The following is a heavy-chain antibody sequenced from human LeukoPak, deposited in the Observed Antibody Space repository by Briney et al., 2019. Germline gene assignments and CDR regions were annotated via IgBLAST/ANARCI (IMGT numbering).Heavy chain of an antibody. Sequence: ASVKVSCKASGYTFTSYYMNWVRQAPGQGLEWMGIINPSGGSTSYAQKFQGRVTMTRDMSTSTVYMELSSLRSEDTAVYDCARDRSGRYQYNWFDPWGQGTLVTVSS. CDR2: INPSGGST. V-gene: IGHV1-46*01. D-gene: IGHD1-26*01. CDR3: ARDRSGRYQYNWFDP. J-gene: IGHJ5*02. CDR1: GYTFTSYY.